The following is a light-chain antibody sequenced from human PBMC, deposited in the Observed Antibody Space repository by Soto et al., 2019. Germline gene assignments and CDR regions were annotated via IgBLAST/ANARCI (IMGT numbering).Light chain of an antibody. Sequence: DIQMTQSPSTLSASVGDRVTITCRASQSITTWLAWYQQKPGKAPKVLIYKTSSLQSGVPSRFSGSGSGTEFTLTISSLQPDDFATYYCQQYNSYPLTFSQGTKVEIK. CDR1: QSITTW. V-gene: IGKV1-5*03. CDR3: QQYNSYPLT. CDR2: KTS. J-gene: IGKJ1*01.